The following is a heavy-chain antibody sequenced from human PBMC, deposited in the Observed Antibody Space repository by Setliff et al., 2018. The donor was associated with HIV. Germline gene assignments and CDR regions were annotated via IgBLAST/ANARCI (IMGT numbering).Heavy chain of an antibody. J-gene: IGHJ4*02. CDR2: IYYDGRT. CDR3: ARGGSVSADFDS. V-gene: IGHV4-39*07. D-gene: IGHD3-16*01. CDR1: GGSIRTGTYY. Sequence: SETLSLTCTVSGGSIRTGTYYWGWIRQPPGKGLEWSGSIYYDGRTFYKPSLESRRTISVDTSKNQFSLRLNSVTAADTAVYFCARGGSVSADFDSWGQGTLVTVAS.